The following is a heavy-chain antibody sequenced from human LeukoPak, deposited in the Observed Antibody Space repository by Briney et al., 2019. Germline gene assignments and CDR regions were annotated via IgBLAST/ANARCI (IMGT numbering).Heavy chain of an antibody. CDR3: ARDLEWELRTGGY. CDR1: GYTFTSYD. CDR2: MNPNSGNA. V-gene: IGHV1-8*01. J-gene: IGHJ4*02. Sequence: GASVKVSCKASGYTFTSYDINWVRQATGQGLEWMGWMNPNSGNAGYAQKFQGRVTMTRNTSISTAYMELSSLRSEDTAVYYCARDLEWELRTGGYWGQGTLVTVSS. D-gene: IGHD1-26*01.